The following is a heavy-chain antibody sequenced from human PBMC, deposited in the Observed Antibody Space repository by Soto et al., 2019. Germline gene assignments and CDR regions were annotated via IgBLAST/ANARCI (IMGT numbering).Heavy chain of an antibody. CDR3: ARKPETGTTVPFDY. V-gene: IGHV3-30*03. J-gene: IGHJ4*02. D-gene: IGHD1-1*01. Sequence: QVQLVESGGGVLQPGRSLRLSCAASGYTYSSFGMHWVRQAPGKGLEWVAVISYDGSEKYHADPVKGRFTISRDNSKNTLYLQMNSLRAEDTAVYYCARKPETGTTVPFDYWGQGTLVPVSS. CDR1: GYTYSSFG. CDR2: ISYDGSEK.